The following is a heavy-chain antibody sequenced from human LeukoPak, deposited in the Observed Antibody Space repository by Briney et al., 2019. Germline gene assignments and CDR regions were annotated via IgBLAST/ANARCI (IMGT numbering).Heavy chain of an antibody. J-gene: IGHJ3*02. D-gene: IGHD3-22*01. CDR3: ARPAMEGSSMIVGSHAAFDI. CDR2: IYYSGST. CDR1: GGSISSSSYY. V-gene: IGHV4-39*01. Sequence: SETLSLXCTVSGGSISSSSYYWVWIRQPPGKGLEWIGSIYYSGSTYYNPSLKSRVTISVDTSKNQFSLKLSSVTAADTAVYYCARPAMEGSSMIVGSHAAFDIWGQGTMVTVSS.